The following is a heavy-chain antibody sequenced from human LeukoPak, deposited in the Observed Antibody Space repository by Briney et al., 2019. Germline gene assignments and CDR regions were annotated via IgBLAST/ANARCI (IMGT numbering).Heavy chain of an antibody. J-gene: IGHJ4*02. CDR1: GFTFDDYA. V-gene: IGHV3-9*01. Sequence: GGSLRLSCAASGFTFDDYAMHWVRQAPGKGLEWVSGISWNSGSIGYADSVKGRFTISRDNAKNSLYLQMNSLRAEDTALYYCAQARDIWTGYFNFWGQGTLVTVSS. D-gene: IGHD3-9*01. CDR3: AQARDIWTGYFNF. CDR2: ISWNSGSI.